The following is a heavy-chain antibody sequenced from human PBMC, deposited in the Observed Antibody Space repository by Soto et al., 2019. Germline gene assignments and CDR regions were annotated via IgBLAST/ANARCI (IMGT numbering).Heavy chain of an antibody. Sequence: QVQLVQSGAAVKKPGSSVKVSCKASGGTFSSYTISWARQAPGQGLEWMGRIIPILGIANYAQKFQGRVTITADKSTSTAYMELSSLRSEDTAVYYCARGYYYDSSGYPIAFDIWGQGTMVTVSS. CDR1: GGTFSSYT. D-gene: IGHD3-22*01. CDR3: ARGYYYDSSGYPIAFDI. CDR2: IIPILGIA. J-gene: IGHJ3*02. V-gene: IGHV1-69*02.